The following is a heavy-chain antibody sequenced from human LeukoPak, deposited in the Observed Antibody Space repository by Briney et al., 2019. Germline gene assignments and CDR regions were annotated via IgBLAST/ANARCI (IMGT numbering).Heavy chain of an antibody. J-gene: IGHJ3*02. CDR2: ISWDGGST. D-gene: IGHD3-22*01. Sequence: GGSLRLSCAASGFTFDDYTMHWVRQAPGKGLEWVSLISWDGGSTYYADSVKGRFTISRDNSKNTLSLQTNSLRAEDTAVYYCAKDYYYDSSGYYYGSDAFDIWGQGTMVTVSS. V-gene: IGHV3-43*01. CDR1: GFTFDDYT. CDR3: AKDYYYDSSGYYYGSDAFDI.